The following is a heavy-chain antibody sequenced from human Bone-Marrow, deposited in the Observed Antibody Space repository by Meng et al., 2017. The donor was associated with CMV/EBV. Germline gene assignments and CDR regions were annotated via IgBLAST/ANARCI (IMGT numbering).Heavy chain of an antibody. CDR2: IYYSGST. V-gene: IGHV4-61*01. Sequence: SETLSLTCTVSGGSVSSGSYYWIWIRQPPGKGLEWIGYIYYSGSTYDHPSLKSRVTISVDTSKTQYSLKLSSVTAADTAVYYCAREMKYNDILSGYQPAALDIWGQGTMVTV. CDR1: GGSVSSGSYY. D-gene: IGHD3-9*01. CDR3: AREMKYNDILSGYQPAALDI. J-gene: IGHJ3*02.